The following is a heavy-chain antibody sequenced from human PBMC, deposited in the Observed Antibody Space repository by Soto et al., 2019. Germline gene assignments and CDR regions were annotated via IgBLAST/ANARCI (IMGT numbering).Heavy chain of an antibody. V-gene: IGHV3-33*01. CDR2: IWSDGSNK. D-gene: IGHD4-17*01. Sequence: QVQLVESGGGVVQPGRSLRLSCAASGFTFSSYGMHWVRQAPGKGLEWVAVIWSDGSNKYYADSVKGRFTISRDNSKNTLYLQMNSLRAEDTAVYYCARELTVTNLRWFDPWGQGTLVTV. J-gene: IGHJ5*02. CDR1: GFTFSSYG. CDR3: ARELTVTNLRWFDP.